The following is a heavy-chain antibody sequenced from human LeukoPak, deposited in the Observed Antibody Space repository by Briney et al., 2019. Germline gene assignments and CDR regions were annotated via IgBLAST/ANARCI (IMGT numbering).Heavy chain of an antibody. Sequence: TSQTLSLTCIVSGGSISSGGYYWSWIRQHPGKGLEWIGYIYDSGTTYYNPSLESRVSISVDTSKNQFSLKLSSVTAADTAVCYCARGGDRRGFDYWGQGTLVTVSS. CDR1: GGSISSGGYY. V-gene: IGHV4-31*03. J-gene: IGHJ4*02. CDR2: IYDSGTT. CDR3: ARGGDRRGFDY. D-gene: IGHD1-14*01.